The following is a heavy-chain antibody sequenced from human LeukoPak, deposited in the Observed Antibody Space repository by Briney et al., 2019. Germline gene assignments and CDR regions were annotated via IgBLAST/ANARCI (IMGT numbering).Heavy chain of an antibody. CDR2: INQRGSEI. CDR1: GFTFSNHW. CDR3: ARDLLYDSSGIFDY. J-gene: IGHJ4*02. Sequence: GGSLRLSCAASGFTFSNHWMTWVRQAPGKGLEWVANINQRGSEIYYVDSVRGRFTISRDNAKNSLYLQMNTLRAEDTAVYYCARDLLYDSSGIFDYWGQGTLVTVSS. V-gene: IGHV3-7*01. D-gene: IGHD3-22*01.